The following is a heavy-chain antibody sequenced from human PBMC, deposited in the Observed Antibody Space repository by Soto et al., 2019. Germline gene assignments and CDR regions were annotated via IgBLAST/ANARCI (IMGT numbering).Heavy chain of an antibody. CDR3: VRVVAITGYPDN. CDR1: GGTFSSYA. CDR2: IVPIVDTS. D-gene: IGHD5-12*01. Sequence: SVKVSWKTSGGTFSSYAISWVRQAPGQGLVWMGGIVPIVDTSTYAQKFQGRVTITADESTSTVYMELSSLRSDDTAVYYCVRVVAITGYPDNWGQGTLVTVSS. J-gene: IGHJ4*02. V-gene: IGHV1-69*13.